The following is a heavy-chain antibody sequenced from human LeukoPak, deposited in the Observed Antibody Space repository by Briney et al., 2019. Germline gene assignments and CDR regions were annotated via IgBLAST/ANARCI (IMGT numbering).Heavy chain of an antibody. Sequence: GGSLRLSCAASGFTFSSYWMHWVRQAPGKGLVWVSRINTDGSSTSYADSVKGRFTISRDNAKNSLYLQMNSLRAEDTAVYYCARGYYGSGTYYNAEKHGMDVWGQGTTVTVSS. CDR1: GFTFSSYW. CDR3: ARGYYGSGTYYNAEKHGMDV. J-gene: IGHJ6*02. V-gene: IGHV3-74*01. CDR2: INTDGSST. D-gene: IGHD3-10*01.